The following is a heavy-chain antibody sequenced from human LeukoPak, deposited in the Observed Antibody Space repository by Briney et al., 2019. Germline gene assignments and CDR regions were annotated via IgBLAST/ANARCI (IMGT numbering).Heavy chain of an antibody. D-gene: IGHD6-19*01. CDR3: ARLADYNSGWFTDY. J-gene: IGHJ4*02. V-gene: IGHV3-74*03. CDR2: INSDGSNT. CDR1: GFTFSSSA. Sequence: GGSLRLSCAASGFTFSSSAMSWVRQAPGKGLEWVSRINSDGSNTKYADSVKGRLTISRDNAKNTLYLQLDSLRAEDTAVYYCARLADYNSGWFTDYWGQGTLVTVSS.